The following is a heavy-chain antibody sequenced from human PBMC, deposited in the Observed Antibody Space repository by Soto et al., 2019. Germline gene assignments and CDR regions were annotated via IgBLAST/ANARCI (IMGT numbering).Heavy chain of an antibody. V-gene: IGHV3-30*18. J-gene: IGHJ6*02. CDR3: AKDVTAAGDNCYNTGLDV. D-gene: IGHD6-13*01. CDR1: GFTFSLYG. Sequence: QVQLVESGGGVVQPGKSVRLSCAASGFTFSLYGIHWVRQAPGKGLEWVAFITYEGSHQDYVDSVKGRFTLSRDNSKNIVYLQMNSLRPEDTAVYYCAKDVTAAGDNCYNTGLDVWGHGTTVTVSS. CDR2: ITYEGSHQ.